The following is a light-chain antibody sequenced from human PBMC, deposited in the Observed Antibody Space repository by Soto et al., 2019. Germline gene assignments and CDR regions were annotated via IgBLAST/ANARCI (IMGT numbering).Light chain of an antibody. CDR2: WAS. CDR1: QSVLYSSNNKDT. CDR3: QQYYDLLT. V-gene: IGKV4-1*01. J-gene: IGKJ4*01. Sequence: DIVMTQSPDSLAVSLGERATINCRSSQSVLYSSNNKDTIAWYQQKPGQPPRLLIYWASTRESGVPDRFSGSGSGTDFTLTISSLQAEDVAVYYCQQYYDLLTFGGGIKVEIK.